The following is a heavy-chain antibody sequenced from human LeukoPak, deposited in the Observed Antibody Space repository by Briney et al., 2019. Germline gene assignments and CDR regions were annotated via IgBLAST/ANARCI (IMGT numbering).Heavy chain of an antibody. CDR3: ASKQATYYDFWSGYYTGGMDV. J-gene: IGHJ6*02. Sequence: GESLKISCKGSGYSFTSYWISWVRQMPGKGLEWMGRIDPSASYTNYSPSFQGHVTISADKSISTAYLQWSSLKASDTAMYYCASKQATYYDFWSGYYTGGMDVWGQRTTVTVSS. V-gene: IGHV5-10-1*01. CDR2: IDPSASYT. D-gene: IGHD3-3*01. CDR1: GYSFTSYW.